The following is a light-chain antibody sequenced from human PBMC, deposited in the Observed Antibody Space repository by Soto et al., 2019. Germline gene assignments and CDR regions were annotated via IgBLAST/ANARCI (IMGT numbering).Light chain of an antibody. J-gene: IGLJ1*01. V-gene: IGLV2-23*02. CDR1: SSDVGSYNL. CDR2: EVS. CDR3: CSYAGSDYV. Sequence: QSVLTQPASVSGSPGQSITISCTGTSSDVGSYNLVSWYQRHPGKATKLMIYEVSKRPSGVSNRFSGSKSGNTASLTISGLQAEDEADYYCCSYAGSDYVFGTGTKVTVL.